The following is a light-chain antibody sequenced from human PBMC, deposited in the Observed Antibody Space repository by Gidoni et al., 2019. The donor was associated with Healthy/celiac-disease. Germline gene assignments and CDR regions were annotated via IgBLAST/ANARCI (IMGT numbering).Light chain of an antibody. CDR2: GAS. CDR1: QSVSSSY. V-gene: IGKV3-20*01. CDR3: QQYGSSPPAT. Sequence: EIVLTQSPGTLSLSPGERDTLSCRARQSVSSSYLAWYQQQSGQAPRLLLFGASNRATGIPDRFSGSGSGTAFTLTINSLEPEDFATYYCQQYGSSPPATFGQGTKVET. J-gene: IGKJ1*01.